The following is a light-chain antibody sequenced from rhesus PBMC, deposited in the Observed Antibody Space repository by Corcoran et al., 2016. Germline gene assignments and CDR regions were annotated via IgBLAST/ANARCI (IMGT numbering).Light chain of an antibody. CDR3: LQCSSNPLT. J-gene: IGKJ4*01. Sequence: DIQMTQSPSSLSASVGDKVTITCRASQGFSSWLAWYHKKPGKTPKFLIYKAFCLQCGVPSRFCGSGSGTDFTLPISSLQPEDFATYYCLQCSSNPLTIGGGTKVEIK. CDR2: KAF. V-gene: IGKV1-22*01. CDR1: QGFSSW.